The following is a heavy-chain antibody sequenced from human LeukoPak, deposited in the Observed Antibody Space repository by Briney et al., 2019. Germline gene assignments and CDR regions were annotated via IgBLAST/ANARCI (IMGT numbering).Heavy chain of an antibody. CDR2: IYYSGST. D-gene: IGHD6-6*01. Sequence: SETLSLTCTVSGGSISSSSYYWGWIRQPPGKGLEWIGSIYYSGSTNYNPSLKSRVTISVDTSKNQFSLKLSSVTAADTAVYYCARGLAARPFDYWGQGTLVTVSS. J-gene: IGHJ4*02. CDR3: ARGLAARPFDY. CDR1: GGSISSSSYY. V-gene: IGHV4-39*07.